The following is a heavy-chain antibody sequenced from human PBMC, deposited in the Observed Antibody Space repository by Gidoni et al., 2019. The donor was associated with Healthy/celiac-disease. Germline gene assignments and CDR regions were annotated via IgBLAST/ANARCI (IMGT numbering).Heavy chain of an antibody. CDR2: IYYSGST. D-gene: IGHD6-13*01. V-gene: IGHV4-39*02. Sequence: QLRLQGSGRGLGKPSDTLSLTRTVSGGSISSISYYWGWIRQPPGKGLEWIGSIYYSGSTYYNPSLKSRVTISVDTSKNQFSLKRSSVTAADTAVYYCARESGIAAAGVVDYWGQGTLVTVSS. CDR1: GGSISSISYY. J-gene: IGHJ4*02. CDR3: ARESGIAAAGVVDY.